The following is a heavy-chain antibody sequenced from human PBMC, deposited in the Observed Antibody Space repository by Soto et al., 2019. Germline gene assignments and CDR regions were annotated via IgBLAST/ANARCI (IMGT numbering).Heavy chain of an antibody. Sequence: LRLSCAASGFTFSSYGMHWVRQAPGKGLEWVAVIWYDGSNKYYADSVKGRFTISRDNSKNTLYLQMNSPRAEDTAVYYCARDYYDSSGHVIDYWGQGTLVTVSS. CDR2: IWYDGSNK. V-gene: IGHV3-33*01. D-gene: IGHD3-22*01. CDR3: ARDYYDSSGHVIDY. J-gene: IGHJ4*02. CDR1: GFTFSSYG.